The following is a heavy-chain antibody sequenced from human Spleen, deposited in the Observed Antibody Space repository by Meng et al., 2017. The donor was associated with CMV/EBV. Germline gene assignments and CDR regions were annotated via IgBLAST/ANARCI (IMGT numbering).Heavy chain of an antibody. J-gene: IGHJ4*02. D-gene: IGHD2-8*01. Sequence: GESLKISCEGSGFTFSNYAMHWVRQAPGKGLEWVAVISYDGRHQDYAGSVKGRFTISRDNPKNTLYLQMNSLRGEDTAVYYCARAQVYYFDSWGQGTLVTVSS. CDR1: GFTFSNYA. CDR2: ISYDGRHQ. V-gene: IGHV3-30*04. CDR3: ARAQVYYFDS.